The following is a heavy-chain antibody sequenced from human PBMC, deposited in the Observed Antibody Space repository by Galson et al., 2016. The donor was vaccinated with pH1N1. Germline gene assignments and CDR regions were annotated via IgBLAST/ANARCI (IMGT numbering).Heavy chain of an antibody. V-gene: IGHV1-2*06. CDR1: EYTFIGYY. D-gene: IGHD3-22*01. CDR2: INPNNGDT. CDR3: ARVNTYDSSGYYPFDY. Sequence: SVKVSCKASEYTFIGYYIHWMRQAPGHGLAWMGRINPNNGDTHYAQNFQGRVTMTGDTSISTAYMELNSLRSDDTAVYYCARVNTYDSSGYYPFDYWGQGTQVTVSS. J-gene: IGHJ4*01.